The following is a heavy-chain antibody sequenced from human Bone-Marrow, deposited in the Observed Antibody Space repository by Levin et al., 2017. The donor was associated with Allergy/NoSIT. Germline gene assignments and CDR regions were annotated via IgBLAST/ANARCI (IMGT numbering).Heavy chain of an antibody. Sequence: GGSLRLSCAASGFTFSGYTMHWVRQAPGKGLEWVSSIRSAWTYIHYADSVKGRFTISRDNANNSISLEMTSLRAEDTALYYCARGGGSQKGGLDVWGQGTTVTVSS. CDR1: GFTFSGYT. CDR2: IRSAWTYI. J-gene: IGHJ6*02. V-gene: IGHV3-21*01. CDR3: ARGGGSQKGGLDV. D-gene: IGHD3-10*01.